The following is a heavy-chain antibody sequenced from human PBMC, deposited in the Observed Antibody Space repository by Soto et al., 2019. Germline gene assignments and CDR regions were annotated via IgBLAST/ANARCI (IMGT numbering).Heavy chain of an antibody. V-gene: IGHV3-23*01. D-gene: IGHD3-16*01. J-gene: IGHJ4*02. CDR2: ISGSGTNI. Sequence: GGSLRFSCAASGFTFSGYAMHWVRQAPGRGLEWVSTISGSGTNIYYADSVQGRFIISRDNSHNTLFLQMSSLRVEDAAKYYCAKHAFGGASDYWGQGTQVTVSS. CDR1: GFTFSGYA. CDR3: AKHAFGGASDY.